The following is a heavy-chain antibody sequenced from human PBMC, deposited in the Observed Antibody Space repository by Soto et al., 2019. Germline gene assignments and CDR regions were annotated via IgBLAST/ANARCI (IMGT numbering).Heavy chain of an antibody. CDR3: AKVSMELRGAFDY. D-gene: IGHD1-7*01. V-gene: IGHV3-23*01. CDR2: ISGSGGST. Sequence: EVQLLESGGGLVQPGGSLRLSFAASGFTFSRYAMSWVRQAPGKGLEWVSAISGSGGSTYYADSVKGRFTISRDNSKNTLYLQMNSLRAEDTAVYYCAKVSMELRGAFDYWGQGTLVTVSS. J-gene: IGHJ4*02. CDR1: GFTFSRYA.